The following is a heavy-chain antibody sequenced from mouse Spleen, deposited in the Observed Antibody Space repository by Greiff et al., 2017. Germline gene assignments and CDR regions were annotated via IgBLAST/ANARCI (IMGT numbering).Heavy chain of an antibody. J-gene: IGHJ1*01. D-gene: IGHD1-1*01. V-gene: IGHV1-9*01. CDR2: ILPGSGST. Sequence: QVQLQQSGAELMKPGASVKLSCKATGYTFTGYWIEWVKQRPGHGLEWIGEILPGSGSTNYNEKFKGKATFTADTSSNTAYMQLCSLTTEDSAIYYCARDYYGSSLWYFDVWGAGTTVTVSS. CDR1: GYTFTGYW. CDR3: ARDYYGSSLWYFDV.